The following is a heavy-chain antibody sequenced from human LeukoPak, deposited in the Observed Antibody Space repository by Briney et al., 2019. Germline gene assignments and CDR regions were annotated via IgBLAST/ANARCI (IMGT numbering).Heavy chain of an antibody. V-gene: IGHV4-39*07. CDR1: GGSISSSSYS. J-gene: IGHJ6*02. CDR3: ASSSMSEYYDILTGHGGLDV. Sequence: KPSETLSLTCTVSGGSISSSSYSWGWIRQPPGKGLEWIGTIYYSGSTYYNPSLKSRVTISVDTSKNQFSLKLSSVTAADTAVYYCASSSMSEYYDILTGHGGLDVWGQGTTVTVSS. CDR2: IYYSGST. D-gene: IGHD3-9*01.